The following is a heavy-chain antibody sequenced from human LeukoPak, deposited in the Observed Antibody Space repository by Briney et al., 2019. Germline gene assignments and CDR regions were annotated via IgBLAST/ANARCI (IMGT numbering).Heavy chain of an antibody. D-gene: IGHD3-22*01. V-gene: IGHV1-8*01. CDR1: GYTFTSYD. J-gene: IGHJ4*02. CDR3: ARAVFTYYYDSSGYGY. Sequence: ASVKVSCKASGYTFTSYDINWVRQATGQGLEWMGWMNPNSGNTGYAQKFQGRVTMTRNTSISTAYMELSSLRSEDTAVYYCARAVFTYYYDSSGYGYWGQGTLVTVSS. CDR2: MNPNSGNT.